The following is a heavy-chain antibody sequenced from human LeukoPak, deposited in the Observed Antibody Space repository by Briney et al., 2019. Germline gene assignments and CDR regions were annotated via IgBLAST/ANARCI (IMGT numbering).Heavy chain of an antibody. J-gene: IGHJ4*02. Sequence: GGSLRLSCAASGFRFSDYSMNWVRQASGKGLEWISYIGISSGNTNYADSVKGRFTISGDKAKNSLYLQMNSLQVEDTAVYYCARDYKYAFDNWGQGTLVTVSS. CDR2: IGISSGNT. D-gene: IGHD5-24*01. CDR3: ARDYKYAFDN. CDR1: GFRFSDYS. V-gene: IGHV3-48*01.